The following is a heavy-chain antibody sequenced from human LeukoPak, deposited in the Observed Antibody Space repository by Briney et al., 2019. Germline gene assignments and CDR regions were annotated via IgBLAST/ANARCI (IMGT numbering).Heavy chain of an antibody. Sequence: GGSLRLSCAASGFTFSSYWMHWVRQAPGKGLVWVSRIHKDGSSTSYADSVKGRFTISRDNAKNTLYLQMNTLRAEDTAVYYCAREAYGSGNYYSDYWGQGTLVTVSS. D-gene: IGHD3-10*01. CDR3: AREAYGSGNYYSDY. CDR2: IHKDGSST. J-gene: IGHJ4*02. V-gene: IGHV3-74*01. CDR1: GFTFSSYW.